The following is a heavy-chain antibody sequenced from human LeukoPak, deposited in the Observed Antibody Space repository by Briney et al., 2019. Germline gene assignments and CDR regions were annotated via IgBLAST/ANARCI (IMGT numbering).Heavy chain of an antibody. D-gene: IGHD2-15*01. V-gene: IGHV4-31*11. Sequence: SQTLSLTCAVSGGSISSGGYSWSWIRQPPGKGLEWIGYIYYSGSTYYNPSLKSRVTISVDTSKNQFSLKLSSVTAADTAVYYCARAPRGYCSGGSCYSPWFDPWGQGTLVTVSS. CDR1: GGSISSGGYS. CDR2: IYYSGST. J-gene: IGHJ5*02. CDR3: ARAPRGYCSGGSCYSPWFDP.